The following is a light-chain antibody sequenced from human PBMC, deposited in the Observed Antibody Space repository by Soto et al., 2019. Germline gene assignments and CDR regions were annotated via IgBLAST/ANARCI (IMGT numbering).Light chain of an antibody. CDR3: QQADTFPIT. CDR2: AAS. J-gene: IGKJ5*01. CDR1: QGISSS. V-gene: IGKV1D-12*01. Sequence: DIHMTQSPSSVSASVGYRVTISCQSSQGISSSLALYQQTQGKAPKLLIYAASSLQRGVPSRFSGSGFGTDLTLTISSLQPEDSAIYYCQQADTFPITFGQGTRLEIK.